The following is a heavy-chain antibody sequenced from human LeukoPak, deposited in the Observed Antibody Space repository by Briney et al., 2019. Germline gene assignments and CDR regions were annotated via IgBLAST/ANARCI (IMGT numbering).Heavy chain of an antibody. V-gene: IGHV3-74*01. J-gene: IGHJ4*02. CDR1: GFTFSSYW. D-gene: IGHD5-18*01. CDR3: ARELVDTAMVPEPFDY. Sequence: PGGSLRLSCAASGFTFSSYWMHWVRQAPGKGLVWVSRINSDGSSTSYADSVKGRFTISRDNAKNTLYLQMNSLRAEDTAVYYCARELVDTAMVPEPFDYWGQGTLVTVPS. CDR2: INSDGSST.